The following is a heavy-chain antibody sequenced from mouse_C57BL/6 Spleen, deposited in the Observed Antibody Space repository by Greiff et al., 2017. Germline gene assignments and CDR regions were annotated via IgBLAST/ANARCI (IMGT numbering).Heavy chain of an antibody. V-gene: IGHV5-9-1*02. CDR2: ISSGGDYI. CDR3: TRDYYGSSWFAY. J-gene: IGHJ3*01. D-gene: IGHD1-1*01. CDR1: GFTFSSYA. Sequence: EVKLVESGEGLVKPGGSLKLSCAASGFTFSSYAMSWVRQTPEKRLEWVAYISSGGDYIYYADTVKGRFTISRDNARNTLYLQMSSLKSEDTAMSYCTRDYYGSSWFAYWGQGTLVTVSA.